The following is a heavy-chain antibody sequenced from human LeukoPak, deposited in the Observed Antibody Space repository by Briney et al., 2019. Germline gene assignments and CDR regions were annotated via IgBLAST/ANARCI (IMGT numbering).Heavy chain of an antibody. Sequence: SETLSLTCTVSGGSISTFYWSWIRQPPGKGLEWIGYIYHRGSATYNPSLKSRVAISLDTSKNQFSRKLSSVTAADTAVYYCARNPLENNYYYIDVWGKGPTVTVSS. CDR2: IYHRGSA. CDR1: GGSISTFY. CDR3: ARNPLENNYYYIDV. J-gene: IGHJ6*03. D-gene: IGHD5-24*01. V-gene: IGHV4-59*01.